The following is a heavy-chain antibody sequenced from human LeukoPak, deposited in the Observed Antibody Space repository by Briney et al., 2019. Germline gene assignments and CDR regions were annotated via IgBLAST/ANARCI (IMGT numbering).Heavy chain of an antibody. CDR1: GFTFSSYW. CDR2: IKQDGSEQ. J-gene: IGHJ6*02. D-gene: IGHD2/OR15-2a*01. Sequence: GGSLRLSCAASGFTFSSYWMSWVRQAPGKGLEWVANIKQDGSEQYYVDSVKGRFTISRDNAKNSLFLQMNSLRGEDTAVYYCARVRVSSYYGMDIWGQGTTVTVSS. CDR3: ARVRVSSYYGMDI. V-gene: IGHV3-7*05.